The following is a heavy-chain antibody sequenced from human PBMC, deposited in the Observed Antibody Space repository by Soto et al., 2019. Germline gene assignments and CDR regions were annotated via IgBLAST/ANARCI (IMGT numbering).Heavy chain of an antibody. Sequence: ASVKVSCKASGYTFNGYYMHWVRQAPGQGLEWMGWINPLSGVTNYAQKFQGRVTMTRDTSISTAYMELNRLRSDDTAVDYCARLRPEVVLPTDIVVFWGHGTTVTVSS. D-gene: IGHD2-2*01. J-gene: IGHJ6*02. CDR1: GYTFNGYY. CDR2: INPLSGVT. CDR3: ARLRPEVVLPTDIVVF. V-gene: IGHV1-2*02.